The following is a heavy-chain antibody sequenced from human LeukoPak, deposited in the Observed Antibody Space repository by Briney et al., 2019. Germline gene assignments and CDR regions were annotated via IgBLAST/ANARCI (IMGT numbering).Heavy chain of an antibody. Sequence: GGALRLSCAASGFVFSDESMNWVRQAPGKGLEWVSSISSSSSYIYYADSVKGRFTISRDNAKNSLYLQMNSLRAEDTAVYYCAKGYCSSTGCYGYYYYGMDVWGQGTTVTVSS. V-gene: IGHV3-21*01. CDR1: GFVFSDES. CDR3: AKGYCSSTGCYGYYYYGMDV. D-gene: IGHD2-2*01. J-gene: IGHJ6*02. CDR2: ISSSSSYI.